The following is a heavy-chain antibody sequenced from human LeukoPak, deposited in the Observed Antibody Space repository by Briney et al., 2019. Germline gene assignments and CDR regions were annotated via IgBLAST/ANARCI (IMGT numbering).Heavy chain of an antibody. CDR1: GGSFSGYY. J-gene: IGHJ6*03. Sequence: SETLSLTCAVYGGSFSGYYWSWIRQPPGKGLEWIGEINHSGSTNYNPSLKSRVTISVDTSKNQFSLKLSSVTAADTAVYYCARARVVVAARGGYYYYYMDVWGKGTTVTISS. D-gene: IGHD2-15*01. CDR3: ARARVVVAARGGYYYYYMDV. V-gene: IGHV4-34*01. CDR2: INHSGST.